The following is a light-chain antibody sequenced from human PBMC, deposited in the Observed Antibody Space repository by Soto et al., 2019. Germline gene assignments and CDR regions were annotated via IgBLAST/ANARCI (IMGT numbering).Light chain of an antibody. CDR3: QPYNNWPLT. CDR1: QSLSNN. J-gene: IGKJ4*01. Sequence: EIVLTQSPGTLSLSPGERATLSCRASQSLSNNIYLAWYQHKPGQTPRLLIYDTSTRATGVPTRFSGSRSGAEFTLTINSLQSEDFAVYYCQPYNNWPLTFGGGTKVDIK. CDR2: DTS. V-gene: IGKV3-15*01.